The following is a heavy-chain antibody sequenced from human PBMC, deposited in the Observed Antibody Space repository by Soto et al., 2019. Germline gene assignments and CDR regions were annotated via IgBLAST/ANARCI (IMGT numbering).Heavy chain of an antibody. CDR3: AKGLINGRWYAED. Sequence: EVHLLESEGGLVHPGESLRLSCGASGFTFSSCVMTWVRQAPGKGLEWVSCITDSGTGTYYADSVKGRFTISRDNSKNTMYLQMNNLRAEDTGVYYCAKGLINGRWYAEDWGQGTLVTVSS. CDR1: GFTFSSCV. V-gene: IGHV3-23*01. J-gene: IGHJ4*02. CDR2: ITDSGTGT. D-gene: IGHD6-13*01.